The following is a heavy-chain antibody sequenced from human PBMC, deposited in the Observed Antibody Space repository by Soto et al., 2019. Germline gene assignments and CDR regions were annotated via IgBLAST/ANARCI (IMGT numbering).Heavy chain of an antibody. CDR3: ARGRRCSGGSCYYPSFDY. V-gene: IGHV1-8*01. CDR1: GYTFTSYD. J-gene: IGHJ4*02. D-gene: IGHD2-15*01. Sequence: PSVKVSCKASGYTFTSYDINWVRQATGQGLEWMGWMNPNSGNTGYAQKFQGRVTMTRNTSISTAYMELSSLRSEDTAVYYCARGRRCSGGSCYYPSFDYWGQGTLVTVSS. CDR2: MNPNSGNT.